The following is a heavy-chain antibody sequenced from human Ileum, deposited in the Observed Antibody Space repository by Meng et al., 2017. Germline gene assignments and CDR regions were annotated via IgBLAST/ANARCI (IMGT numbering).Heavy chain of an antibody. CDR1: GFTFASFW. D-gene: IGHD3-10*01. CDR2: IKQDGSEK. Sequence: GESLKISCSASGFTFASFWMTWVRQAPAKGLEWVANIKQDGSEKYYVNSVKGRFTISRDNAKKSLYLQINSLRAEDTAVYFCARGPLARGDFYYGMDVWGQGTMVTVSS. J-gene: IGHJ6*02. CDR3: ARGPLARGDFYYGMDV. V-gene: IGHV3-7*01.